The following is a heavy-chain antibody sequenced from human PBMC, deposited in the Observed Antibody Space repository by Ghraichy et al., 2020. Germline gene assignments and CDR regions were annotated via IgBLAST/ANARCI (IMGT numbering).Heavy chain of an antibody. Sequence: GGSLRLSCAASGLIFSTYAMSWVRQAPGKGLEWVSAISGSGGSTYYADSVKGRFTISRDNSRDTLYLQMNSLRAEDTAIYYCAKDQQGELPYFNWFDPWGQGTLVTVSS. CDR3: AKDQQGELPYFNWFDP. J-gene: IGHJ5*02. D-gene: IGHD3-16*01. V-gene: IGHV3-23*01. CDR1: GLIFSTYA. CDR2: ISGSGGST.